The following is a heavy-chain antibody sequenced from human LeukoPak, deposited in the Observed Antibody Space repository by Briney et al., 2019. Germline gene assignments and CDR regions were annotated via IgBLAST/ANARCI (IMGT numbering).Heavy chain of an antibody. V-gene: IGHV4-34*01. CDR2: INHSEST. CDR1: GGSFSGYY. Sequence: SETLSLTCAVYGGSFSGYYCSWIRQPPGKGLEWIGEINHSESTNYNPSIKSRVTISVDTSKNQFSLKLSSVTAADTAVYCCARGQKHYYGSGSYLIWGQGTMVSVSS. J-gene: IGHJ3*02. D-gene: IGHD3-10*01. CDR3: ARGQKHYYGSGSYLI.